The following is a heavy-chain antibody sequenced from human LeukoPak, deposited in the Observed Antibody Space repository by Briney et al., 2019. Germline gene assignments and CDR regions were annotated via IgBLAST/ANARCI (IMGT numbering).Heavy chain of an antibody. CDR1: GYTFTVYY. V-gene: IGHV1-2*02. Sequence: GASVRGSCKASGYTFTVYYMHWVRQAPGQGLEWMGWINPNSGGTNYAQKFQGRVTMTRDTSISTAYMELSRLRSDDTAVYYCARGRRERGYSYAVDYWGQGTLVTVSS. J-gene: IGHJ4*02. CDR2: INPNSGGT. CDR3: ARGRRERGYSYAVDY. D-gene: IGHD5-18*01.